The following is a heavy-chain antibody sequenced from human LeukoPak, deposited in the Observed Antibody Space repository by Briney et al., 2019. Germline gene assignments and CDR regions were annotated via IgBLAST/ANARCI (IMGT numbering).Heavy chain of an antibody. V-gene: IGHV4-59*11. CDR3: ASITMIVVAPLDFDY. Sequence: SETLSLTCTVSGVSIKNHYWSWIRQPPGKGLEWIGSIYYGGSTYYNPSLKSRVTISVDTSKNQFSLKLSSVTAADTAVYYCASITMIVVAPLDFDYWGQGTLVTVSS. CDR1: GVSIKNHY. J-gene: IGHJ4*02. CDR2: IYYGGST. D-gene: IGHD3-22*01.